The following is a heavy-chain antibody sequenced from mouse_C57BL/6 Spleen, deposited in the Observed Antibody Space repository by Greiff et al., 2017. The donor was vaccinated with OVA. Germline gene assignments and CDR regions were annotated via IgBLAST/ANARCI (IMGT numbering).Heavy chain of an antibody. CDR2: LWRGGST. D-gene: IGHD2-2*01. CDR3: AKVYYGYDGAMDY. CDR1: GFSLTSYG. J-gene: IGHJ4*01. Sequence: QVQLKESGPGLVQPSQSLSITCTVSGFSLTSYGVHWVRQSPGKGLEWLGVLWRGGSTDYNAAFMSRLSITKDNSKSHVFFKMNSLQADDTAIYSCAKVYYGYDGAMDYWGQGTSVTVSS. V-gene: IGHV2-5*01.